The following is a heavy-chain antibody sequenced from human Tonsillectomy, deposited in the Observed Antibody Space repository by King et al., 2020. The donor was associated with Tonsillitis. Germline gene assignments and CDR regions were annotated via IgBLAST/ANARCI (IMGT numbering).Heavy chain of an antibody. J-gene: IGHJ4*02. CDR1: GFTCSSYD. Sequence: VQLVESGGGLVQPGGSLRLSCAASGFTCSSYDMHWVRQGTGKGLEWVSTVGVTGDTYYPDSVRGRFPISRDNAKTSVYLQMNSLRAEDTAVYYCARGPEHTPNFDYWGQGALVTVSS. V-gene: IGHV3-13*01. D-gene: IGHD2-21*01. CDR3: ARGPEHTPNFDY. CDR2: VGVTGDT.